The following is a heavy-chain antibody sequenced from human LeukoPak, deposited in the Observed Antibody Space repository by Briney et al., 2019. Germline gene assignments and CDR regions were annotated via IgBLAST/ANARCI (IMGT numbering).Heavy chain of an antibody. CDR1: GYTFTVYY. CDR3: ARDNRGYDYVWGSYLDY. CDR2: ITPNSGGT. D-gene: IGHD3-16*02. Sequence: ASVKVSCKASGYTFTVYYMHWVPQAPGQGLEGMGWITPNSGGTNYAQKFQGRVTMTRDTSISTAYMELSRLRSDDTAVYYCARDNRGYDYVWGSYLDYWGQGTLVTVSS. V-gene: IGHV1-2*02. J-gene: IGHJ4*02.